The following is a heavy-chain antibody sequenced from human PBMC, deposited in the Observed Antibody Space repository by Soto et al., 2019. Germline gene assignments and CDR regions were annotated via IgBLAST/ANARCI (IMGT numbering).Heavy chain of an antibody. Sequence: GGSLRLSCAASGFTFSSYGMHWVRQAPGKGLEWVAVISYDGSNKYYADSVKGRFTISRDNSKNTLYLQMNSLRAEDTAVYYCAKDLSSDRPHWGQGTLVTVSS. J-gene: IGHJ4*02. CDR1: GFTFSSYG. D-gene: IGHD6-19*01. CDR2: ISYDGSNK. CDR3: AKDLSSDRPH. V-gene: IGHV3-30*18.